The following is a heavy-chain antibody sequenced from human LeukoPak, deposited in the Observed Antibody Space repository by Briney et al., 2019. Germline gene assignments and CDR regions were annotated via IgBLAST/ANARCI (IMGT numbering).Heavy chain of an antibody. CDR2: IWYDGSNK. V-gene: IGHV3-33*08. Sequence: LSLTCTVSGGSISSGGYYWSWIRQHPGKGLEWVADIWYDGSNKYYADSVKGRFTISRDNSKNTLYLQMNSLRAEDTAVYYCARGAAYGYYYYFMDVWGKGTTVTVSS. J-gene: IGHJ6*03. CDR3: ARGAAYGYYYYFMDV. D-gene: IGHD4-17*01. CDR1: GGSISSGGYY.